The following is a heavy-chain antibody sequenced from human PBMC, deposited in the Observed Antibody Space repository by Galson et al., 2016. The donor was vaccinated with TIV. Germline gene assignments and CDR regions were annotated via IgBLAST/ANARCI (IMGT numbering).Heavy chain of an antibody. CDR2: ISSGGYT. V-gene: IGHV3-66*02. Sequence: SLRLSCAASGLTVKSNYMTWVRQAPGKGLEFVSLISSGGYTFYADSAKGRFTISRDNSKNTVFLQMNSLRPEETAIYYCARDRRFCGNECYLYYYYGMDVLGQGTTVTVSS. CDR1: GLTVKSNY. CDR3: ARDRRFCGNECYLYYYYGMDV. D-gene: IGHD2-21*01. J-gene: IGHJ6*02.